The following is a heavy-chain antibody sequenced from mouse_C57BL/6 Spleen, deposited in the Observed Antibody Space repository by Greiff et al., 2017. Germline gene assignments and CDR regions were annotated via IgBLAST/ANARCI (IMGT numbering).Heavy chain of an antibody. CDR3: ARWGIYYYGSSSIDY. V-gene: IGHV1-64*01. CDR1: GYTFTSYW. J-gene: IGHJ2*01. Sequence: VQLQQPGAELVKPGASVKLSCKASGYTFTSYWMHWVKQRPGQGLEWIGMIHPKSGSTNYNEKFKSKATLTVDKSSSTAYMQLSSLTSEDSAVYYCARWGIYYYGSSSIDYWGQGTTLTVSS. D-gene: IGHD1-1*01. CDR2: IHPKSGST.